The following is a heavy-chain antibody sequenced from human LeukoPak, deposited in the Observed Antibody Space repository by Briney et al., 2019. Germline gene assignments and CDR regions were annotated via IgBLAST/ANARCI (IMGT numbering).Heavy chain of an antibody. D-gene: IGHD6-6*01. V-gene: IGHV4-34*01. J-gene: IGHJ6*03. CDR2: INHSGST. CDR3: ARGRKYSSSPAYYYMDV. CDR1: GGSISGYY. Sequence: SETLSLTCTVSGGSISGYYWSWIRQPPGKGLEWIGEINHSGSTNYNPSLKSRVTISVDTSKNQFSLKLSSVTAADTAVYYCARGRKYSSSPAYYYMDVWGKGTTVTVSS.